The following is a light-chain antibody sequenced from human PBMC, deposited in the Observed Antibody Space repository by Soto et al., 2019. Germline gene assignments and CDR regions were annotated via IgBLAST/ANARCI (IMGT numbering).Light chain of an antibody. CDR3: SSYTSSSIFYV. CDR1: SSDVGGYNY. V-gene: IGLV2-14*01. CDR2: DVS. J-gene: IGLJ1*01. Sequence: QSVLTQPASVSGSPGQSITISCTGTSSDVGGYNYVSWYQQHPGKAPKLMIYDVSNRPSGVSYRFSGSKSGNTASLTIFGLQAEDEADYYCSSYTSSSIFYVFGTGTKVTVL.